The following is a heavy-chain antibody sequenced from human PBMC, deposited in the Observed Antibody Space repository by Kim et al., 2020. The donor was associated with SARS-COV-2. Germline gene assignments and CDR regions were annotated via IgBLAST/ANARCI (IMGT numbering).Heavy chain of an antibody. V-gene: IGHV3-21*04. Sequence: GGSLRLSCAASGFTFSSYSMNWVRQAPGKGLEWVSSISSSSSYIYYADSVKGRFTISRDNAKNSLYLQMNSLRAEDTAVYYCARERIAAAGIFSIGGEGNFMDVWGQGTTVTVSS. CDR3: ARERIAAAGIFSIGGEGNFMDV. CDR1: GFTFSSYS. D-gene: IGHD6-13*01. CDR2: ISSSSSYI. J-gene: IGHJ6*02.